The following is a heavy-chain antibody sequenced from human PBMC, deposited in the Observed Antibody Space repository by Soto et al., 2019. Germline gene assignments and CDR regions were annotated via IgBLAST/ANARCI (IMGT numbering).Heavy chain of an antibody. Sequence: PGESLMISCKASGYIFTSYWIAWVRQMPGKGLEWMGMIYPGDSDTRYSPSFQGQVTTSADKSITTAYLQWSSLKASDTAMYYCARLLAVAGDYYYYCMDVWGQGTTVTVSS. CDR3: ARLLAVAGDYYYYCMDV. D-gene: IGHD6-19*01. CDR1: GYIFTSYW. J-gene: IGHJ6*02. CDR2: IYPGDSDT. V-gene: IGHV5-51*01.